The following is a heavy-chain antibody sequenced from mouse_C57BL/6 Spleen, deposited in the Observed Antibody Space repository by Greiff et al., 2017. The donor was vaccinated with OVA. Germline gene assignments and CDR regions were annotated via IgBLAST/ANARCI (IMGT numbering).Heavy chain of an antibody. CDR1: GYTFTSYC. V-gene: IGHV1-53*01. Sequence: QVQLQQPGTELVKPGASVKLSCKASGYTFTSYCMHWVKQRPGQGLEWIGNINPSNGGTNYNEKFTSKATLTVDKSSSSVYLQLSRLTSEDSAVYYCARLQLRFWYFDVWGTGTTVTVSS. J-gene: IGHJ1*03. CDR2: INPSNGGT. D-gene: IGHD3-2*02. CDR3: ARLQLRFWYFDV.